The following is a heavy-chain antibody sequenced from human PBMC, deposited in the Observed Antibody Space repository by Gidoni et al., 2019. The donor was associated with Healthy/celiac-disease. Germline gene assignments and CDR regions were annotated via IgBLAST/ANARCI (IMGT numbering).Heavy chain of an antibody. V-gene: IGHV2-5*02. CDR2: IYWDDDK. D-gene: IGHD3-9*01. J-gene: IGHJ5*02. CDR1: GFSLSTSGVG. CDR3: AHRPGTPFDPEGNWFDP. Sequence: QITLKESGPTLVKPTQTLTLTCTFSGFSLSTSGVGVGWIRQPPGKALEWLALIYWDDDKRYSPSLKSRLTITKDTSKNQVVLTMTNMDPVDTATYYCAHRPGTPFDPEGNWFDPWGQGTLVTVSS.